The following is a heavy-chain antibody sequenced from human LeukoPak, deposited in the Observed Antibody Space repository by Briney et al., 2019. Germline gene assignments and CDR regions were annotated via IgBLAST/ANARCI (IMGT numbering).Heavy chain of an antibody. V-gene: IGHV3-53*01. CDR1: AFTGSDNY. J-gene: IGHJ4*02. D-gene: IGHD1-26*01. Sequence: GSLRLSCAASAFTGSDNYRSWVRQAPGQGLEWVSVIYSGCDTYYADSVKGRFAISRDNSKNTLYLQMNSLRAEDTAVYYCARASYLLGALRDWGQGTLVIVS. CDR2: IYSGCDT. CDR3: ARASYLLGALRD.